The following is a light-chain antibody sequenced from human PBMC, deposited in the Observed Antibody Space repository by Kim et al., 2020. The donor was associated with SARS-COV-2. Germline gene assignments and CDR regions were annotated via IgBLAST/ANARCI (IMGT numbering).Light chain of an antibody. CDR3: QQYFSSPYT. V-gene: IGKV4-1*01. J-gene: IGKJ2*01. CDR2: WAS. Sequence: DIAMTQSPDSLAVSLGERVTIHCKSSLSVLNKSNKKNYVAWYQQKPGQPPKLLIYWASTRESGVPDRLSGSGSGTDFSLTINNLQVEDGAVYYCQQYFSSPYTFGQGTKLEI. CDR1: LSVLNKSNKKNY.